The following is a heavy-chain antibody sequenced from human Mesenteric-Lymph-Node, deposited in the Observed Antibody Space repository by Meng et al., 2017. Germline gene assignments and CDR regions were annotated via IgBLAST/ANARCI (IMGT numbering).Heavy chain of an antibody. D-gene: IGHD5-24*01. Sequence: QVQLQESGHGLVRPSETLSLTCTVSGGSVSSGSYYWSWIRQPPGKGLEWIGYIYYSGSTNYNPSLKSRVTISVDTSKNQFSLKLSSVTAADTAVYYCARLSWLQYSLDYWGQGTLVTVSS. CDR2: IYYSGST. CDR1: GGSVSSGSYY. J-gene: IGHJ4*02. V-gene: IGHV4-61*01. CDR3: ARLSWLQYSLDY.